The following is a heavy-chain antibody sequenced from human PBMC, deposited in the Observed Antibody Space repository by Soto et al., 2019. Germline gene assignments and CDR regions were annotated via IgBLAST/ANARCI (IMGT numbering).Heavy chain of an antibody. V-gene: IGHV3-30*18. Sequence: GALRLSCAGSGFTFSSYGIHWVRQAPGKGLEWVALISYDGGNEKYTESVKDRFTISRDDSHNVAYLQMSSLRTEDTAMYYCAKDRYSGTYPTDFDYWGQGSLVTVSS. CDR1: GFTFSSYG. J-gene: IGHJ4*02. CDR3: AKDRYSGTYPTDFDY. D-gene: IGHD1-26*01. CDR2: ISYDGGNE.